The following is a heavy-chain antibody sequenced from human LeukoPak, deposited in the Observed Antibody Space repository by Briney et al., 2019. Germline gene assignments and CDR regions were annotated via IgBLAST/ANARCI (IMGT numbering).Heavy chain of an antibody. CDR1: GFTFSSYA. CDR2: ISGSGGST. D-gene: IGHD3-10*01. J-gene: IGHJ3*02. CDR3: ALTNAGYVGLITMVRGVISAFDI. Sequence: GGSLRLSCAASGFTFSSYAMSWVRQAPGKGLKWVSAISGSGGSTYYADSVKGRFTISRDNSKNTLYLQMNSLRAEDTAVYYCALTNAGYVGLITMVRGVISAFDIWGQGTMVTVSS. V-gene: IGHV3-23*01.